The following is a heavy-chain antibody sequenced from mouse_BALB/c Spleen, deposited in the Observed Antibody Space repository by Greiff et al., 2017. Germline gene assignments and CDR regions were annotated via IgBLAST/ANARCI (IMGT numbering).Heavy chain of an antibody. V-gene: IGHV1S135*01. CDR1: GYSFTSYY. Sequence: EVQVVESGPELMKPGASVKISCKASGYSFTSYYMHWVKQSHGKSLEWIGYIDPFNGGTSYNQKFKGKATLTVDKSSSTAYMHLSSLTSEDSAVYYCARPYRYDWFDYWGQGTTLTVSS. CDR2: IDPFNGGT. D-gene: IGHD2-14*01. J-gene: IGHJ2*01. CDR3: ARPYRYDWFDY.